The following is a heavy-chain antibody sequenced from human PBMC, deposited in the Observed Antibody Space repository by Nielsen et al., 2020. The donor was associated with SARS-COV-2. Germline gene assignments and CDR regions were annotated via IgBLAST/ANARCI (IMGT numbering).Heavy chain of an antibody. V-gene: IGHV3-53*01. CDR1: GFSVSSHD. CDR2: IYSDGST. Sequence: GGSLRLSCAASGFSVSSHDMNWVRQAPGKGLQWVSLIYSDGSTKYADSVKGRFTISRDNSRNTVYLQMNSLRPEDTAVYYCARPYIAVAGTGWFDPWGQGTLVTVSS. D-gene: IGHD6-19*01. CDR3: ARPYIAVAGTGWFDP. J-gene: IGHJ5*02.